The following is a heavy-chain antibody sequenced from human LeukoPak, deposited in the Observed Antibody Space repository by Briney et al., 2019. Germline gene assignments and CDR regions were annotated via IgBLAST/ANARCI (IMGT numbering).Heavy chain of an antibody. CDR1: GYTFTSYG. J-gene: IGHJ4*02. CDR2: MSAYNGNT. D-gene: IGHD2-2*01. CDR3: ARLGYCSSTSCYALFDY. Sequence: ASVKVSCKASGYTFTSYGISWVRQAPGQGLEWMGWMSAYNGNTNYAQKLQGRVTMTTDTSTSTAYMELRSLRSDDTAVYYCARLGYCSSTSCYALFDYWGQGTLVTVSS. V-gene: IGHV1-18*01.